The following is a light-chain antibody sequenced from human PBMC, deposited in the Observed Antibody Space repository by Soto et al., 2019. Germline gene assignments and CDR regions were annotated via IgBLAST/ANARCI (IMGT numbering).Light chain of an antibody. CDR1: QSITSH. V-gene: IGKV1-39*01. J-gene: IGKJ4*01. Sequence: DIQMTRSPSSLSASVGDRVTITCRASQSITSHLNWYQQKPGKAPKLLIYRASSLQSGVPSSFSGSGSGTEFTLTISSLQPEDFATYYCQQSYRTPLTFGGGTKVESK. CDR2: RAS. CDR3: QQSYRTPLT.